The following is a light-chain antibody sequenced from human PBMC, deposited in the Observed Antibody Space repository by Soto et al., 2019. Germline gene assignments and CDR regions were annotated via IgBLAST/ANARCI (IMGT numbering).Light chain of an antibody. CDR3: QQRSNWPRT. J-gene: IGKJ4*01. Sequence: EIVLTQSPATLSLSPGERATLSCRASQSVSSYLAWYQQKPGQAPRLLIYDASNRATGIPARFSGSGSGNDFTLTISSLEPEDFAVYYCQQRSNWPRTFGGGTKVEIK. CDR2: DAS. CDR1: QSVSSY. V-gene: IGKV3-11*01.